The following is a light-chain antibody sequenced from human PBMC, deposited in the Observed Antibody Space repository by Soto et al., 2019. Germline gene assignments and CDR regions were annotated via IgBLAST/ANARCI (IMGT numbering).Light chain of an antibody. CDR1: EFISDW. V-gene: IGKV1-5*01. CDR2: DAS. J-gene: IGKJ1*01. CDR3: QHYNSYSRA. Sequence: DVQITQSPSPLSASVGDRVTMTCRASEFISDWLAWYQQKPGQAPKLLIYDASTLESGVPGRFSGSGVGTHFTLTISGLQPEDFATYHCQHYNSYSRAFGQGTKVDIK.